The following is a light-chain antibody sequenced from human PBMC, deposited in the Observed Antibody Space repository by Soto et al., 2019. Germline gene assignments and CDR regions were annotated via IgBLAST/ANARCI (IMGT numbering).Light chain of an antibody. J-gene: IGKJ1*01. CDR3: QQYDSWPRT. CDR1: QSVSNN. V-gene: IGKV3-15*01. CDR2: AVS. Sequence: EIVLTQSPATLSLSPGERATLSCRASQSVSNNLGWYQQKPGQAPRLLMHAVSTRANGIPARFSGSGSGTEFTLTISSLQSEDFAVYYCQQYDSWPRTFGQGTKVDNK.